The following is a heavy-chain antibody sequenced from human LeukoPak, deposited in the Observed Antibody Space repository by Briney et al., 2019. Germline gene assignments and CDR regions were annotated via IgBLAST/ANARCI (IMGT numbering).Heavy chain of an antibody. CDR1: GFTFSSYS. J-gene: IGHJ4*02. V-gene: IGHV3-21*01. Sequence: GGSLRLSCAASGFTFSSYSMNWVRQAPGKGPERVSSISSSGAYIFYADSVKGRFTITRDNAKNSLYLQMNSLRAEDTAVYYCAREPTTVSPPGWGQGTLVTVSS. D-gene: IGHD4-11*01. CDR2: ISSSGAYI. CDR3: AREPTTVSPPG.